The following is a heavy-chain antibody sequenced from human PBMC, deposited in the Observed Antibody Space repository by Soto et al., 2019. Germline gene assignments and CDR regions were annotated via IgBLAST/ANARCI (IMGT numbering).Heavy chain of an antibody. CDR2: IIPIFGTA. CDR1: GGTFSSYA. Sequence: GASVKVSCKASGGTFSSYAISWVRQAPGQGLEWMGGIIPIFGTANYAQKFQGRVTITADESTSTAYMELSSLRSEDTAVYYCACPRTDYGDLFDYWGQGTLVTVSS. D-gene: IGHD4-17*01. CDR3: ACPRTDYGDLFDY. V-gene: IGHV1-69*13. J-gene: IGHJ4*02.